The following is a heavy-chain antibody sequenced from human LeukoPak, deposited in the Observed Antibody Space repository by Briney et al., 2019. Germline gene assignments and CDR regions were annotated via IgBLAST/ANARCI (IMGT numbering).Heavy chain of an antibody. CDR3: GVSSSPYYFDY. V-gene: IGHV1-69*04. CDR1: GGTFSSYA. J-gene: IGHJ4*02. D-gene: IGHD6-13*01. CDR2: IIPILGIA. Sequence: GASVKVSCKASGGTFSSYAISWVRQAPGQGLEWMGRIIPILGIANYAQKFQGRVAITADKSTSTAYMELSSLRSEDTAVYYCGVSSSPYYFDYWGQGTLVTVSS.